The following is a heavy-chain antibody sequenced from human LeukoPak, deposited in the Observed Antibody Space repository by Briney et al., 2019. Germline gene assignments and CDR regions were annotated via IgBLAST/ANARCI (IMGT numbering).Heavy chain of an antibody. CDR3: ARGSNYFDTSGFYSRKVTDAFDI. D-gene: IGHD3-22*01. J-gene: IGHJ3*02. CDR2: SNPSGST. CDR1: GGSFSGYY. V-gene: IGHV4-34*01. Sequence: PSETLSLTCAVYGGSFSGYYWSWIRQPPGKGLEWIGESNPSGSTTYNPSLKSRVTISVDTSKGQFSLKLNSVTAADTAVYYCARGSNYFDTSGFYSRKVTDAFDIWGRGTMVTFSS.